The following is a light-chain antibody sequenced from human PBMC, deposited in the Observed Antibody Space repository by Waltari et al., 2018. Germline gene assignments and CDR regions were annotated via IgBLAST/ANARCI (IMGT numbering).Light chain of an antibody. CDR3: HQSYKPPWT. V-gene: IGKV1-39*01. CDR1: QSISTY. Sequence: DIQMTQSPSSLPASVGGRVTITCPASQSISTYLNWYQQKPGKAPKLLIYGAFSFQCGVPSRFSGSGAVTEFTLTISSLQAEDFAVYICHQSYKPPWTFGQGTKVEIK. CDR2: GAF. J-gene: IGKJ1*01.